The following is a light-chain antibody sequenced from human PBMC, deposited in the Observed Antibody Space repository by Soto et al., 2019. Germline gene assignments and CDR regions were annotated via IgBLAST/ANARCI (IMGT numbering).Light chain of an antibody. V-gene: IGKV3-15*01. Sequence: EILMTQSPATLSVSPGERATLSCRASQSVDSNLAWYQQKPGQAPRLLIYGASTRATGISARFSGSGSGTEFTLTISSLKSEDFGVYYCQQYNNWWTFGQGTRLEIK. CDR1: QSVDSN. CDR2: GAS. CDR3: QQYNNWWT. J-gene: IGKJ5*01.